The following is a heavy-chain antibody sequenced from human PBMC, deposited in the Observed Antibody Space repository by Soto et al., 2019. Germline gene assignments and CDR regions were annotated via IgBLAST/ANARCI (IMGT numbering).Heavy chain of an antibody. Sequence: SLTCTVSGGSIGGYYWGWIRQPPGKGLEWIGYIYYSGSSKYNPSLKSRVAMSADTSKNQLSLKLRSVTAADTAAYYCARARERCQYLGWIYHFDQWGQGRPVTVSS. CDR3: ARARERCQYLGWIYHFDQ. V-gene: IGHV4-59*01. CDR2: IYYSGSS. D-gene: IGHD1-7*01. J-gene: IGHJ4*02. CDR1: GGSIGGYY.